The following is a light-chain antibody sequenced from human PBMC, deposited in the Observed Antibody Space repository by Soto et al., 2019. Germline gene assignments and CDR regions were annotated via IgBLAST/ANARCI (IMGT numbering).Light chain of an antibody. Sequence: QSVLTQPPSASGTPGQRVTISCSGSISNIGSNFIYWYQQLPGTAPKLIIYRNNERPSGVPDRFSGSKSGTSASLAISGLRSEDDADYHCAAWDDSLSGVVFGGGTKLTVL. CDR2: RNN. CDR1: ISNIGSNF. V-gene: IGLV1-47*01. CDR3: AAWDDSLSGVV. J-gene: IGLJ2*01.